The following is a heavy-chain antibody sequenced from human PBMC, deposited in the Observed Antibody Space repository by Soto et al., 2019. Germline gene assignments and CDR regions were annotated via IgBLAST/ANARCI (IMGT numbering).Heavy chain of an antibody. Sequence: EVQLLESGGGLEQPGGSLRLSCVGSGHTFHNYAMTWVRQAPGKGLEWVSGISGSGGSTYYADSVRGRFTISRDDSKNXXXXXXXXXXXXXXXXXXXXXXSRGIGVVPAALNWGQGTLVTVSS. CDR2: ISGSGGST. CDR3: XXXSRGIGVVPAALN. J-gene: IGHJ4*02. CDR1: GHTFHNYA. V-gene: IGHV3-23*01. D-gene: IGHD2-2*01.